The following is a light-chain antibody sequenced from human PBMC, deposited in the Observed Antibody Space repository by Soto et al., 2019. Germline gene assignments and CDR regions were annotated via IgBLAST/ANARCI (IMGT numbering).Light chain of an antibody. Sequence: EIVLTQSPATLSLSPGERATLSCRASQSVSSYLAWYQHKPGQAPRLLIYDASNRATGIPARFSGSGSGTDFTLTISSLEPEDFAVYYCQQRSNWRSFGGGTKVEIK. CDR2: DAS. CDR3: QQRSNWRS. J-gene: IGKJ4*01. CDR1: QSVSSY. V-gene: IGKV3-11*01.